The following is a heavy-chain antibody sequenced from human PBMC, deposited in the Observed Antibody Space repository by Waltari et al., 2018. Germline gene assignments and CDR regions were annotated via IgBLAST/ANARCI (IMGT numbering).Heavy chain of an antibody. D-gene: IGHD2-21*02. J-gene: IGHJ4*02. CDR3: ARAQSLAYCGGDCYPGVFDY. CDR2: IHSSGNT. V-gene: IGHV4-59*01. Sequence: QVQLHESGPGLVKPSETLSLTCTVSGGSISRYYWSWILPPPGKGLEWFWYIHSSGNTKYNPSLKSRVTISVDTSKNQFSLKLSSVTAADTAVYYCARAQSLAYCGGDCYPGVFDYWGQGTLVTVSS. CDR1: GGSISRYY.